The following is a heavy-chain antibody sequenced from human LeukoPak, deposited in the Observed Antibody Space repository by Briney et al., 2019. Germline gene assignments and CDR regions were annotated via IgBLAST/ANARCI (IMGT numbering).Heavy chain of an antibody. CDR1: GYTFTSYY. CDR3: ARAAQGIRGTSSGYYYFDY. D-gene: IGHD3-22*01. J-gene: IGHJ4*02. V-gene: IGHV1-46*01. CDR2: INPSGGST. Sequence: GASVKVSCKASGYTFTSYYMHWVRQAPGQGLEWMGIINPSGGSTSYAQKFQGRVTMTRDTSTSTVYMELSSLRSEDTAVYYCARAAQGIRGTSSGYYYFDYWGQGTLVTVSS.